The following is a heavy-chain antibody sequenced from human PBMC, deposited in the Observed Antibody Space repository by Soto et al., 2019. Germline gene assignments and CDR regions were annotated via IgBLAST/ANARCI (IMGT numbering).Heavy chain of an antibody. Sequence: GASVKVSCKASGYNFTSYGISWVRQAPGQGLEWMGWISPHNDRTKYARRLQDRVTMTTETHTSTVYMELGSLRSDDTAVYYCARDLYYSSGRYFDHDAFDIWGQGTVVTVSS. CDR3: ARDLYYSSGRYFDHDAFDI. CDR2: ISPHNDRT. D-gene: IGHD6-19*01. V-gene: IGHV1-18*01. CDR1: GYNFTSYG. J-gene: IGHJ3*02.